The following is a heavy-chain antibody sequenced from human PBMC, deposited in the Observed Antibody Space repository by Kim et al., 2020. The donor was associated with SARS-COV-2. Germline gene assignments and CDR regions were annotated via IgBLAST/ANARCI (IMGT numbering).Heavy chain of an antibody. J-gene: IGHJ4*02. Sequence: GGSLRLSCAASGFTFNRYGMHWVRQAPGKGLEWVAFMYYDGTEKYYGDSVKGRFAISRDNSKNTLYLQMNTLRVEDTAVYYCARDGRCSSSNCHLDYWGQGTLVSVSS. D-gene: IGHD2-2*01. CDR2: MYYDGTEK. CDR3: ARDGRCSSSNCHLDY. CDR1: GFTFNRYG. V-gene: IGHV3-33*01.